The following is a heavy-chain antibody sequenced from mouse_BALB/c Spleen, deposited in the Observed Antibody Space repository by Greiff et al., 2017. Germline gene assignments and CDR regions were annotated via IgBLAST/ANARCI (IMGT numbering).Heavy chain of an antibody. CDR1: GYTFTSYT. CDR2: INPSSGYT. CDR3: ARDGIPGTYFDY. Sequence: QVQLQQSAAELARPGASVKMSCKASGYTFTSYTMHWVKQRPGQGLEWIGYINPSSGYTEYNQKFKDKTTLTADKSSSTAYMQLSSLTSEDSAVYYCARDGIPGTYFDYWGQGTTLTVSS. J-gene: IGHJ2*01. D-gene: IGHD4-1*01. V-gene: IGHV1-4*02.